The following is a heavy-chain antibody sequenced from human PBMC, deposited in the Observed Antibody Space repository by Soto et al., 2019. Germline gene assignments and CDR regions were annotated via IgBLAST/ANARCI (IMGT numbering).Heavy chain of an antibody. CDR2: IYSNDEN. V-gene: IGHV2-26*01. D-gene: IGHD6-13*01. J-gene: IGHJ6*01. CDR1: GFSLTKPRMG. Sequence: SGPTLVNPTATLTLTCTVSGFSLTKPRMGVSWIRQPPGEALEWLAHIYSNDENSYSTSLKTRLTISKDTSNSQVVPTMTTMDPIDTRIYYWGRTASTGIYDG. CDR3: GRTASTGIYDG.